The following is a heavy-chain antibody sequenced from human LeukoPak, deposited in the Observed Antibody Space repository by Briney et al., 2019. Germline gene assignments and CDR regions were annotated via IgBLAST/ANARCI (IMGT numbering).Heavy chain of an antibody. Sequence: HPGGSLRLSCAASGFTFSSYAMHWVRQAPGKGLEWVAVISYDGSNKYYADSVKGRFTISRDNSKNTLYLQMNSLRAEDTAVYYCARDHRRYCSGGSCYSSAFDIWGQGTMVTVSS. J-gene: IGHJ3*02. CDR2: ISYDGSNK. CDR1: GFTFSSYA. V-gene: IGHV3-30-3*01. D-gene: IGHD2-15*01. CDR3: ARDHRRYCSGGSCYSSAFDI.